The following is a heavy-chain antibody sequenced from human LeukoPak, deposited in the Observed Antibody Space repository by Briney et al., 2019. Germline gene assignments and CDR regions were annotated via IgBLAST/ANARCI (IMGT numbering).Heavy chain of an antibody. CDR2: TDWRGNSI. Sequence: GGSLRLSCAASGFTFDDFGISWVRQAPGKGLEWVFGTDWRGNSISYADSVKGRFTISRDNAKNSLYVQMNSLRAEDTAVYYCARDRNLYDFWSGYRTDAFDIWGQGTMVTVSS. D-gene: IGHD3-3*01. J-gene: IGHJ3*02. CDR1: GFTFDDFG. CDR3: ARDRNLYDFWSGYRTDAFDI. V-gene: IGHV3-20*04.